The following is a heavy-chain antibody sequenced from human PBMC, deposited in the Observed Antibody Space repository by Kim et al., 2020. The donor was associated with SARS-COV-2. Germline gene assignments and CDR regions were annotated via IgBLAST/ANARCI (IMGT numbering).Heavy chain of an antibody. CDR2: ISYDGSNK. CDR1: GFTFSSYA. CDR3: ARDPVSGSYSSVRSFDY. J-gene: IGHJ4*02. Sequence: GGSLRLSCAASGFTFSSYAMHWVRQAPGKGLEWVAVISYDGSNKYYADSVKGRFTISRDNSKNTLYLQMNSLRAEDTAVYYCARDPVSGSYSSVRSFDYWGQGTLVTVSS. V-gene: IGHV3-30-3*01. D-gene: IGHD1-26*01.